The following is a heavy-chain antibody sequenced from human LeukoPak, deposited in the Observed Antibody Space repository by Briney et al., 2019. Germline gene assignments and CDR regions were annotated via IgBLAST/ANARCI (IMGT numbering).Heavy chain of an antibody. CDR2: ISGSGGST. CDR1: GFTFSSYA. CDR3: AKGDYGDYEFYFDY. V-gene: IGHV3-23*01. D-gene: IGHD4-17*01. Sequence: PGGSLRLSCAASGFTFSSYARSWVRQAPGKGLELVSAISGSGGSTYYADSVKGRFTISRDNSKNTLYLQMNSLRAEDTAVYYCAKGDYGDYEFYFDYWGQGTLVTVSS. J-gene: IGHJ4*02.